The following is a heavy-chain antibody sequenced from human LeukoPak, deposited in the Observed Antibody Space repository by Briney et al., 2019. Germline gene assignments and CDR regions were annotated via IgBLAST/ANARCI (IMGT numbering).Heavy chain of an antibody. Sequence: PGGSLRLSCAASGFDFNRYAMYWVRQAPGKGLEWVASIRYDGSRQFYADSVKGRFTISRDNSRNTVDVQMNSLRSEDSALYYCAKGGQYDSDSFFDFWGQGTLVTVSS. J-gene: IGHJ4*02. CDR3: AKGGQYDSDSFFDF. CDR1: GFDFNRYA. CDR2: IRYDGSRQ. D-gene: IGHD3-22*01. V-gene: IGHV3-30*02.